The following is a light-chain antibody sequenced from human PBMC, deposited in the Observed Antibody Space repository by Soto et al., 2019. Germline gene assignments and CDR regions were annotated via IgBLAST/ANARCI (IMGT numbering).Light chain of an antibody. J-gene: IGKJ4*01. V-gene: IGKV1-9*01. Sequence: IQLTQSPSFLSASVGDRVTITCRASQDISNYLAWYQQKPGKAPKFLIYGTSTLQSGVPSRFSGSGSGTEFTLTISSLQPEDSASYYCQQVKSYPLTFGGGTKVDIK. CDR1: QDISNY. CDR2: GTS. CDR3: QQVKSYPLT.